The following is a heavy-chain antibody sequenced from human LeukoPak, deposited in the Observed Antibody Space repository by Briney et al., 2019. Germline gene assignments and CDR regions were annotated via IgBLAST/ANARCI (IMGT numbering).Heavy chain of an antibody. CDR2: INHSGST. J-gene: IGHJ4*02. V-gene: IGHV4-34*01. D-gene: IGHD3-22*01. CDR3: ARGNRGRITMIVVPRRYLDY. Sequence: SETLSLTCAVYGGSFSGYYWSWIRQPPGKGLEWIGEINHSGSTNYNPSLKSRVTISVDTSKNQFSLKLSSVTAADTAVYYCARGNRGRITMIVVPRRYLDYWGQGTLVTASS. CDR1: GGSFSGYY.